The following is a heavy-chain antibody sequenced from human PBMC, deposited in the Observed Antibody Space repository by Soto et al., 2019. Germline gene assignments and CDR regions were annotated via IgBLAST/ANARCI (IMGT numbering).Heavy chain of an antibody. Sequence: QVQLVESGGGLVKPGGSLRLSCAASGFTFSDYYMSWIRQAPGKGLEWGSYISSSGSTIYYADSVKGRFTISRDNAKNSLYLQMNSLRAEDTAVYYCARDPTVSYRDYWYFDLWGRGTLVTVSS. V-gene: IGHV3-11*01. CDR1: GFTFSDYY. CDR2: ISSSGSTI. J-gene: IGHJ2*01. D-gene: IGHD4-4*01. CDR3: ARDPTVSYRDYWYFDL.